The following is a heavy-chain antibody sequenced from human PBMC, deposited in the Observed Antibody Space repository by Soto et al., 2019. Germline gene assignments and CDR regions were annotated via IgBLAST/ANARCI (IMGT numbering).Heavy chain of an antibody. CDR1: GGTFSSYT. CDR3: ARVTIVGTGYYYYGMDV. V-gene: IGHV1-69*02. J-gene: IGHJ6*02. Sequence: SVKVSCKASGGTFSSYTISWVRQAPGQGLEWMGRIIPILGIANYAQKFQGRVTITADKSTSTAYMELSSLRSEDTAVYYCARVTIVGTGYYYYGMDVWGQGTTVTVSS. D-gene: IGHD3-10*01. CDR2: IIPILGIA.